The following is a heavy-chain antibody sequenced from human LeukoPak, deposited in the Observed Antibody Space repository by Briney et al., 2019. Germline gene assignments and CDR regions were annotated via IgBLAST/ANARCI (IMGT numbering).Heavy chain of an antibody. J-gene: IGHJ4*02. CDR2: TTGSGAST. CDR3: AKGAGFSSSWYFDY. V-gene: IGHV3-23*01. Sequence: GVSLRLSCAASGFTFSNYALTWVRQAPGKGLEWVSATTGSGASTYYADSVKGRFTISRDNSKNTLYLQMDSLRAEDTAVYSCAKGAGFSSSWYFDYWGQGTLVTVSS. D-gene: IGHD6-13*01. CDR1: GFTFSNYA.